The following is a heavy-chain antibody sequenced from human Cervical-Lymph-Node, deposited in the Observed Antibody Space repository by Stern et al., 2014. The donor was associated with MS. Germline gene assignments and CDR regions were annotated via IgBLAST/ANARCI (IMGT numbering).Heavy chain of an antibody. CDR2: IIPMFGTI. J-gene: IGHJ2*01. V-gene: IGHV1-69*01. CDR1: GGTFTSYA. CDR3: ARDGRGNFFYFDL. Sequence: QVQLGQSGAELKTPGSSVRISCKASGGTFTSYAINWVRQAPGQGPEWMGGIIPMFGTINYAKNFQGRVTISADESTGTAYMELTGLTSEDTAVFYCARDGRGNFFYFDLWGRGTLVTVSS. D-gene: IGHD4-23*01.